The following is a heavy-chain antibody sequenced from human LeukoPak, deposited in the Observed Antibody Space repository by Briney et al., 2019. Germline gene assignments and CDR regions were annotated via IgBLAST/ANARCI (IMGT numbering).Heavy chain of an antibody. J-gene: IGHJ4*02. CDR2: IYYSGST. D-gene: IGHD4-17*01. CDR3: ARVDYAPGSFDH. Sequence: PSETLSLTCTVSGGSISSGGYYWSWIRQHPGKGLEWIGYIYYSGSTYYNPSLKSRVTISVDTSKNQFSLKLSSVTAADTAVYYCARVDYAPGSFDHWGQGTLVTVSS. CDR1: GGSISSGGYY. V-gene: IGHV4-31*03.